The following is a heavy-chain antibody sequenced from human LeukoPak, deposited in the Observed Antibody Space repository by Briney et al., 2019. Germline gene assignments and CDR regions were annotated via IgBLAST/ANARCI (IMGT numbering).Heavy chain of an antibody. D-gene: IGHD5-24*01. J-gene: IGHJ4*02. CDR2: ITPSGGT. CDR3: ARDRYGDGFAHFDY. V-gene: IGHV1-2*02. CDR1: GYTFTSYA. Sequence: ASVKVSCKASGYTFTSYAMHWVRHAPGQVLEWMGWITPSGGTNYPQKFQGGVAITRDTSITTAYMDLSRLTSDDTAVYYCARDRYGDGFAHFDYWGQGALVTVSS.